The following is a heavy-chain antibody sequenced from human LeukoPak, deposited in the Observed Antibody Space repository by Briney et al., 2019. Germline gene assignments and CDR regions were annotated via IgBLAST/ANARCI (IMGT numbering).Heavy chain of an antibody. CDR2: INHSGST. CDR3: ARIPYGHFDY. J-gene: IGHJ4*02. CDR1: GGSFSGYY. Sequence: PSETLSLTCAVYGGSFSGYYWSWIRQPPGKGLEWIGEINHSGSTNYNPSLKSRVTISVDTSKNQFSLKLSSVTAADTAVYYCARIPYGHFDYWGQGTLVTVSS. D-gene: IGHD3-10*01. V-gene: IGHV4-34*01.